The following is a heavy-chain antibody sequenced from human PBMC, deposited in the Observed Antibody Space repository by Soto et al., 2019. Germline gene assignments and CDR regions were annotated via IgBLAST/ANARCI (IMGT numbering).Heavy chain of an antibody. CDR1: RFTFSSYA. J-gene: IGHJ4*02. CDR2: ISGSGGST. D-gene: IGHD3-3*01. Sequence: PGGSLRLSCAASRFTFSSYAMSWVRQAPGQGLEWVSAISGSGGSTYYADSVKGRFTISRDNSKNTLYLQMNSLRAEDTAVYYCAKDYDFWSGSVVFGYWGQGTLVTVSS. V-gene: IGHV3-23*01. CDR3: AKDYDFWSGSVVFGY.